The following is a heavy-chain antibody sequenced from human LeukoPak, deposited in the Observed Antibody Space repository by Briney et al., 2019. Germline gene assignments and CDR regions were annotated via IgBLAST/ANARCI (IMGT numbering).Heavy chain of an antibody. CDR3: AREPKVGATTSEDY. Sequence: VASVKVSCKASGYTFTGYYMHWVRQAPGQGLEWMGWINPNSGGTNYAQKFQGRVTMTRDTSISTAYMELSRLRSDDTAVYYCAREPKVGATTSEDYWGQGTLVTVSS. D-gene: IGHD1-26*01. J-gene: IGHJ4*02. CDR2: INPNSGGT. CDR1: GYTFTGYY. V-gene: IGHV1-2*02.